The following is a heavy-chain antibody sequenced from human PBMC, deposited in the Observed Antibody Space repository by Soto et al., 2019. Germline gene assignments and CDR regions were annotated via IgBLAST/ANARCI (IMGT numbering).Heavy chain of an antibody. CDR3: AREPYDYVWGSYRYQGNFDY. D-gene: IGHD3-16*02. V-gene: IGHV3-21*01. CDR1: GFTFSSYS. J-gene: IGHJ4*02. Sequence: EVQLVESGGGLVKPGGSLRLSCAASGFTFSSYSMNWVRQAPGKGLEWVSSISSSSSYIYYADSVKGRFTISRDNAKNSRYLQMNSLRAEDTAVYYCAREPYDYVWGSYRYQGNFDYWGQGTLVTVSS. CDR2: ISSSSSYI.